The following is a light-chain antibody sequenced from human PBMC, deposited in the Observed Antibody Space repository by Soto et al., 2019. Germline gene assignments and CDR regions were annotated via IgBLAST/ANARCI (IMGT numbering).Light chain of an antibody. J-gene: IGKJ1*01. CDR1: QSVSSN. Sequence: EIVMTQSPATLSVSPGERATLSCRASQSVSSNLAWYQRKPGQAPRLLIYGVSTRANGIPARFSGSGSGTEFTLTISSLQSEDFAVYYCQQYNKWPTWTFGQGTKVEIK. V-gene: IGKV3-15*01. CDR2: GVS. CDR3: QQYNKWPTWT.